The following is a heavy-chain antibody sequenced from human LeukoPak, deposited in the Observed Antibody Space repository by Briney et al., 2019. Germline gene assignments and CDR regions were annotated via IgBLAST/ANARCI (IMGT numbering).Heavy chain of an antibody. D-gene: IGHD3-10*01. CDR1: GFTSSSYW. CDR2: IKLDGSEK. Sequence: GGSLRLPCAVSGFTSSSYWMSWVRQAPGKGLEWVANIKLDGSEKYYLDSVRGRFTISSDNAKNSLYLQINSLRAEDTAMYYCARGLSDSGGHYKVPCDSWGQGTLVTVSS. CDR3: ARGLSDSGGHYKVPCDS. J-gene: IGHJ4*02. V-gene: IGHV3-7*04.